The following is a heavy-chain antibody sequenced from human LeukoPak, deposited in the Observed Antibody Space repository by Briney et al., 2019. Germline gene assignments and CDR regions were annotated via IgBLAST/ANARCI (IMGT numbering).Heavy chain of an antibody. CDR3: ARDRGDEQIAAAGWYFDY. D-gene: IGHD6-13*01. J-gene: IGHJ4*02. Sequence: PSETLSLTCTVSGGSISSYYWSWVRQPPGKGLEWIGYIYYSGSTNYNPSLKSRVTISVDTSKNQFSLKLSSVTAADTAVYYCARDRGDEQIAAAGWYFDYWGQGTLVTVSS. V-gene: IGHV4-59*01. CDR1: GGSISSYY. CDR2: IYYSGST.